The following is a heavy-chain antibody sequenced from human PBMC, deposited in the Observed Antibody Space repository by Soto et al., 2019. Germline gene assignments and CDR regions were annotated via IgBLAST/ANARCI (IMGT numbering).Heavy chain of an antibody. J-gene: IGHJ5*02. CDR3: ARLLGYSDFLTGLYRGWVDR. Sequence: QMQLVESGGGVVKPGGSLRLSCAASGFSFSDYYMTWIRQAPGKGLEWVAYISGSGSNTNYADSVKGRFTISRDKANHSVYLQMNSVRVEYTAVYYCARLLGYSDFLTGLYRGWVDRWGQGTLVTFSS. D-gene: IGHD3-9*01. CDR2: ISGSGSNT. V-gene: IGHV3-11*06. CDR1: GFSFSDYY.